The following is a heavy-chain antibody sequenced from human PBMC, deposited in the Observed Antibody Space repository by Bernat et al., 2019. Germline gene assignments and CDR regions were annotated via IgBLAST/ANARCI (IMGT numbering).Heavy chain of an antibody. V-gene: IGHV3-7*01. D-gene: IGHD4/OR15-4a*01. CDR2: IKQDGSEK. Sequence: EVQLVESGGGLVQPGGSLRLSCAASGFTFSSYWMTWVRQAPGKGLEWVANIKQDGSEKYYVDSVKGRFTISRDNAKNSLYLQMNSLRAEDTAVYYWAGDRTIGGCYANSGLYFDLLGRCTLVTFSS. CDR1: GFTFSSYW. J-gene: IGHJ2*01. CDR3: AGDRTIGGCYANSGLYFDL.